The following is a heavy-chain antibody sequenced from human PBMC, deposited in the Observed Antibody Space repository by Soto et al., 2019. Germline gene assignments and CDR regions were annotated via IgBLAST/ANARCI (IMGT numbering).Heavy chain of an antibody. V-gene: IGHV1-3*01. J-gene: IGHJ4*02. CDR3: VRVVAIPGYPDY. CDR1: GYTFTTFA. Sequence: GASVKVSCKASGYTFTTFAMHWVRQAPGQRLEWMGWINADNGNTKYSQKFQGRVTITRDTSASTAYMELSRLRSDDTAVYYCVRVVAIPGYPDYWGQGTLVTVSS. D-gene: IGHD5-12*01. CDR2: INADNGNT.